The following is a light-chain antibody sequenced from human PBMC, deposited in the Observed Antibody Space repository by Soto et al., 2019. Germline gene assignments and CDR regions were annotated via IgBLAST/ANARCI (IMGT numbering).Light chain of an antibody. Sequence: EIVLTQSQATLSLSPGERATLSCRASQSVSSYLAWYQQKPGQAPRLLIYDASNRATGIPARFSGSGSGTGFTLTISSLEPEDFAVYYCQQRSNWPLTFGGGTKVEIK. V-gene: IGKV3-11*01. CDR3: QQRSNWPLT. CDR2: DAS. J-gene: IGKJ4*01. CDR1: QSVSSY.